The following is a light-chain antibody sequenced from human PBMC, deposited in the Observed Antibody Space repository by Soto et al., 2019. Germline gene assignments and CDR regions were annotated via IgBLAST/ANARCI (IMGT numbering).Light chain of an antibody. Sequence: EVVMTQSPATLSVSPGESATLSCRASQSISSSKLAWYQQNPGQAPRLLLFGVSNRATGIPARFSGSGSGTEFSLTISSLQSEDFAVYYCQQYNNWRTFGGGTKVDIK. J-gene: IGKJ4*01. CDR1: QSISSS. CDR3: QQYNNWRT. V-gene: IGKV3-15*01. CDR2: GVS.